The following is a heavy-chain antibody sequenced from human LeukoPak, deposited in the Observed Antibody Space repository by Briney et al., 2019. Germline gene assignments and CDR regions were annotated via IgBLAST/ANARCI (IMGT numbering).Heavy chain of an antibody. V-gene: IGHV1-18*01. Sequence: ASVKVSCKASGFPFSIAGVSWVRQAPGQGLEWLGWISVKNGDTRYAERMQGRVAVTTDTATSTAYMELKSLTSDDTAVYYCATELGEWGVLDFWGQGTLISVSS. CDR3: ATELGEWGVLDF. CDR2: ISVKNGDT. J-gene: IGHJ4*02. CDR1: GFPFSIAG. D-gene: IGHD3-16*01.